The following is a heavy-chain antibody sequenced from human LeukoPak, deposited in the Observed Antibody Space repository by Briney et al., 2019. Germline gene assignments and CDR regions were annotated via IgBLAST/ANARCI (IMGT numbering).Heavy chain of an antibody. J-gene: IGHJ4*02. V-gene: IGHV3-23*01. D-gene: IGHD3-9*01. CDR1: GFTFSNYA. Sequence: PGGSLRLSCAASGFTFSNYAMSWVRQAPGKGLEWVSAIVGSGGSTDYADSVKGRFTISRDNPKNTLYLQMNSLRAEDTAVYYCAKWGDYDILTGYYDSDYWGQGTLVAVSS. CDR2: IVGSGGST. CDR3: AKWGDYDILTGYYDSDY.